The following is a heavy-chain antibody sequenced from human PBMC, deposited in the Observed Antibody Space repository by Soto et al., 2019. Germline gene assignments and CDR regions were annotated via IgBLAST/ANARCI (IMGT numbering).Heavy chain of an antibody. V-gene: IGHV1-18*01. J-gene: IGHJ5*02. D-gene: IGHD2-2*01. Sequence: ASVKVSCKASGYTFTSYGISWVRQAPGQGLEWMGWISAYNGNTNYAQKLQGRVTMTTDTSTSTAYMELRSLRSDDTAVYYCARGTGGYCSSKSCPRNWFDTWGQGTLVTVSS. CDR2: ISAYNGNT. CDR1: GYTFTSYG. CDR3: ARGTGGYCSSKSCPRNWFDT.